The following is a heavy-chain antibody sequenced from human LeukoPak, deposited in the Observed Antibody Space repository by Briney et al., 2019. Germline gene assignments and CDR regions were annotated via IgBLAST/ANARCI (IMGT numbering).Heavy chain of an antibody. CDR3: ARGPVVVVADNWFDP. Sequence: PSETLSLTCTVSGGSISSGDYYWSWIRQPPGKGLEWIGYIYYSGSTYYNPSLKSRVTISVDTSKNQFSLKLSSVTAADTAVYYCARGPVVVVADNWFDPWGQGNLVTVSS. D-gene: IGHD2-15*01. V-gene: IGHV4-30-4*01. CDR1: GGSISSGDYY. J-gene: IGHJ5*02. CDR2: IYYSGST.